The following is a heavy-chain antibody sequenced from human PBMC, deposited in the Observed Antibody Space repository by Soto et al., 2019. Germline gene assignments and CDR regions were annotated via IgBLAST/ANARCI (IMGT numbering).Heavy chain of an antibody. D-gene: IGHD2-15*01. V-gene: IGHV1-46*03. CDR1: GYTFTSYY. CDR3: SRRGGHCSGGSCYFHDAFDI. Sequence: ASVKVSCKASGYTFTSYYMHWVRQAPGQRLEWFVIIIPSGGSTSFAQKFQGRVTMTRDTSTSTVYLELSSLRSEDTAVYYCSRRGGHCSGGSCYFHDAFDIWGQGTMVTVSS. J-gene: IGHJ3*02. CDR2: IIPSGGST.